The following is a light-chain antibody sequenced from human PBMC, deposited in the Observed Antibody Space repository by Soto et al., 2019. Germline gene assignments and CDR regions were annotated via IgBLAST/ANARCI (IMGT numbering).Light chain of an antibody. J-gene: IGLJ2*01. CDR2: NVS. CDR1: SSDVGGYNY. CDR3: SSFTSTNPVL. Sequence: QSVLTQPASVSGSPGQSITISCTGTSSDVGGYNYVSWYQQHPGKAPQLMIYNVSNRPSGVSNRFSGSKSGNTASLTISGLQAEDEGHYYCSSFTSTNPVLFGGGTKVTVL. V-gene: IGLV2-14*01.